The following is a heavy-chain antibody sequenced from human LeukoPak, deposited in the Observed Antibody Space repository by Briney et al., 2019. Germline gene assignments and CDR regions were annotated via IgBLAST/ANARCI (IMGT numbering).Heavy chain of an antibody. CDR2: ISGSGGST. V-gene: IGHV3-23*01. Sequence: PGGSLRLSCAASGFTFSSYAMSWVRQAPGKGLEWVSAISGSGGSTYYADSVKGRFTISRDNSKNTLYLQMNSLRAEDTAVYCCAKFTVAGKFYYFDYWGQGTLVTVSS. J-gene: IGHJ4*02. CDR3: AKFTVAGKFYYFDY. D-gene: IGHD6-19*01. CDR1: GFTFSSYA.